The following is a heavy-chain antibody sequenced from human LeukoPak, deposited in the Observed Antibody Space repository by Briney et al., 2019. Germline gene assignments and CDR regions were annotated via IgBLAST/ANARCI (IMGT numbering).Heavy chain of an antibody. J-gene: IGHJ4*02. D-gene: IGHD3-3*01. CDR3: ARRDYDFWSGYYHPTFDY. CDR1: GYTFTSYG. V-gene: IGHV1-18*01. Sequence: ATVTVSCKASGYTFTSYGISWVRQAPGQGLEWMGWISAYNGNTNYAQKLQGRVTMTTDTSTSTAYMELRSLRSDDTAVYYCARRDYDFWSGYYHPTFDYWGQGTLVTVSS. CDR2: ISAYNGNT.